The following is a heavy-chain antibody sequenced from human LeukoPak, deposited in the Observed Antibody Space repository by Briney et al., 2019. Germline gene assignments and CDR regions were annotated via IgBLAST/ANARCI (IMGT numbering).Heavy chain of an antibody. Sequence: NPGGSLRLSCAASGFTLSDYYMSWIRQAPGMGLEWVSYISSTGSTIHDADSAKGRFTISSDNAKNSLYLQMNSQRAEDTAVYYRGSNTKYRSGWNGGTLGYYFYMDVWGKGTTVTVSS. V-gene: IGHV3-11*01. J-gene: IGHJ6*03. D-gene: IGHD6-19*01. CDR3: GSNTKYRSGWNGGTLGYYFYMDV. CDR1: GFTLSDYY. CDR2: ISSTGSTI.